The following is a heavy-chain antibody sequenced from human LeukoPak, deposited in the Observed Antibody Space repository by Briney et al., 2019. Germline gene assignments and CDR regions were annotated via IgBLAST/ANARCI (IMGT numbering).Heavy chain of an antibody. CDR1: GDSVSSDSAA. V-gene: IGHV6-1*01. Sequence: SQTLSVTCAISGDSVSSDSAAWNWIRQSPSRGLEWLVRTYYRSKEYNDYAVSVKSRITINSDTSKNQFSLQLNSVTPEDTAVYYCVRRLKGNFDYWGQGALVTVSS. J-gene: IGHJ4*02. CDR2: TYYRSKEYN. CDR3: VRRLKGNFDY. D-gene: IGHD1-1*01.